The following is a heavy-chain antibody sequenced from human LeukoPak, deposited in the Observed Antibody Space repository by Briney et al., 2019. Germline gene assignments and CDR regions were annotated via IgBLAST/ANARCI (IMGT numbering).Heavy chain of an antibody. CDR3: ARDPSGYFNY. CDR2: IYYSGDT. V-gene: IGHV4-59*01. J-gene: IGHJ4*02. Sequence: SETLSLTCTVSGGSISSYYWSWIRQPPGKGLEWIGYIYYSGDTNYNPSLKGRVTISEDTSKNQVSLKLSSVTAADTAVYYCARDPSGYFNYWGQGTLVTVSS. CDR1: GGSISSYY. D-gene: IGHD3-22*01.